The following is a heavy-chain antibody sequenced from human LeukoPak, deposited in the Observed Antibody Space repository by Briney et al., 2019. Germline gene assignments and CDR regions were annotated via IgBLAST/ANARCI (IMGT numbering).Heavy chain of an antibody. V-gene: IGHV1-18*01. J-gene: IGHJ3*02. CDR1: GYTFTSYG. CDR2: ISAYNGNT. Sequence: GASVKVSCKASGYTFTSYGISWVRQAPGQGLEWMGWISAYNGNTNYAQKLQGRVTMTTDTSTSTAYMELRSLRSDDTAVYYCAREDHIVATLDHDAFDIWGQGTMVTVSS. D-gene: IGHD5-12*01. CDR3: AREDHIVATLDHDAFDI.